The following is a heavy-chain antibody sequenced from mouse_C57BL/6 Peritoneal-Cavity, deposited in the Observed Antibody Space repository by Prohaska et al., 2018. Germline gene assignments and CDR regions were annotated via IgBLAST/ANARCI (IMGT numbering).Heavy chain of an antibody. CDR3: ARGGNYAYWYFDV. CDR2: ISSSGST. Sequence: DVQLQESGPALVKPSQTVSLTCTVTGYSITNGNHWWNWIRQVSGSKLEWIGYISSSGSTDSKPLLKSRICISRDTSKNQLFLQLNSVTTEDIATYDWARGGNYAYWYFDVWGTGTTVTVAS. CDR1: GYSITNGNHW. V-gene: IGHV3-4*01. J-gene: IGHJ1*03. D-gene: IGHD2-1*01.